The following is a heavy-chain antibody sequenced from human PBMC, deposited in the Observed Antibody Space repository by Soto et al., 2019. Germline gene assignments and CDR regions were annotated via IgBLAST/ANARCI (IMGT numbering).Heavy chain of an antibody. Sequence: GGSVRRSGASSAATMRSYAMCWFRQTSAKVLEWFSVTTGDGAEKSCADSVKGRFTISRENSNNMLYLQMNSLRAEDTAVYYCAKGSLDSRPYFFDKRGQGPPVTVSS. V-gene: IGHV3-23*01. CDR1: AATMRSYA. CDR3: AKGSLDSRPYFFDK. J-gene: IGHJ4*02. CDR2: TTGDGAEK. D-gene: IGHD3-22*01.